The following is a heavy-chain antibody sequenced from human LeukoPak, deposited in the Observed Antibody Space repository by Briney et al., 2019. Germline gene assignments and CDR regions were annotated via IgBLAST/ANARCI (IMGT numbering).Heavy chain of an antibody. CDR2: INPITGGT. Sequence: ASVKVSCKASGYTFTSYYVHWVRQAPGQGLEWMGMINPITGGTNYAQKFRGRLTVSRDTSTSTVYMELTSLRSDDTAMYHCVREERGETFDYWGQGILVTVFS. CDR3: VREERGETFDY. J-gene: IGHJ4*02. D-gene: IGHD2-21*01. CDR1: GYTFTSYY. V-gene: IGHV1-46*01.